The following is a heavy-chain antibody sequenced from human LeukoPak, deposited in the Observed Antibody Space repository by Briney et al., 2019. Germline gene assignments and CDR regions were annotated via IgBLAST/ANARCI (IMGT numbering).Heavy chain of an antibody. Sequence: GESLKISCKGSGYTFSTYWIGWVRQMPGKGLEWMGIIYPGDSDTRYSPSFQGQVTISVDKSIRTAYLQWSSLKASDTAMFYCARGGQRSYRYSEFDYWGQGTLVTVSS. CDR1: GYTFSTYW. CDR3: ARGGQRSYRYSEFDY. V-gene: IGHV5-51*01. D-gene: IGHD3-16*02. CDR2: IYPGDSDT. J-gene: IGHJ4*02.